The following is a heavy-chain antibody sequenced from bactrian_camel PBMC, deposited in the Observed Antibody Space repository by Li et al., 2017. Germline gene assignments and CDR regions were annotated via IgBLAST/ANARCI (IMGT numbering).Heavy chain of an antibody. Sequence: VQLVESGGGLVQPGESLRLSCATSGFTFHRYWMYWVRQAQGKGLEWVSSIAPGTGTTHSADSVKGRFTASRDNAKNTVYLQMNTLKPEDTAVYYCVRGGGTWLPHSPPSAKNVGDWGQGTQVTVS. CDR1: GFTFHRYW. CDR2: IAPGTGTT. CDR3: VRGGGTWLPHSPPSAKNVGD. V-gene: IGHV3S1*01. D-gene: IGHD7*01. J-gene: IGHJ4*01.